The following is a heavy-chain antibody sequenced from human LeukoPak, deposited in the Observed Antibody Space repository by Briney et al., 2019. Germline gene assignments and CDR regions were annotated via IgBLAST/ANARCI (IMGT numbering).Heavy chain of an antibody. Sequence: GGSLRLSCAASGFTFHDYAMHWVRQTPGKGLECVSLISEDGGDTWYADSVKGRFTISRDNSKNSLYLQMNSLRAEDTAFYYCAKDKTRGPGDYWGQGTLVTVSS. CDR2: ISEDGGDT. D-gene: IGHD1-14*01. J-gene: IGHJ4*02. CDR1: GFTFHDYA. V-gene: IGHV3-43*02. CDR3: AKDKTRGPGDY.